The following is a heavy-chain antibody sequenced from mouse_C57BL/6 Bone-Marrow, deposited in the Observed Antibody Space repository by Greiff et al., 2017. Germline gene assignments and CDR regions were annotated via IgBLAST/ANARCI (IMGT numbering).Heavy chain of an antibody. D-gene: IGHD1-1*01. CDR2: IDPEDGAT. CDR3: AQFSYYYGSPAWFAY. Sequence: EVKLQESGAELVKPGASVKLSCTASGFNIKDYYMHWVKQRTEQGLEWIGRIDPEDGATKYAPKFQGKATITADTSSNTAYLQLSSLTSEDTAVYYCAQFSYYYGSPAWFAYWGQGTLVTVSA. V-gene: IGHV14-2*01. J-gene: IGHJ3*01. CDR1: GFNIKDYY.